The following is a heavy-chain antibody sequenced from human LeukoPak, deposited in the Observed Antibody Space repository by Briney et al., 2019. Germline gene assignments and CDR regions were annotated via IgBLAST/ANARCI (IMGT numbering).Heavy chain of an antibody. CDR2: IRSSSSTI. CDR3: AKDTGRGIIYYFDY. Sequence: GGSLRLSCEASGFTFSNYSMNWVRQAPGKGLEWVSYIRSSSSTIYYADSVKGRFTISRDNSKNTMDLQMNSLRAEDTAVYYCAKDTGRGIIYYFDYWGRGTLVTVYS. V-gene: IGHV3-48*01. J-gene: IGHJ4*02. D-gene: IGHD3-10*01. CDR1: GFTFSNYS.